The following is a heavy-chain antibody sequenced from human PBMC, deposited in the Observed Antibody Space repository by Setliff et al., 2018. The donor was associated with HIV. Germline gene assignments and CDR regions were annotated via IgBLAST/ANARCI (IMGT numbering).Heavy chain of an antibody. CDR3: ARAMNYYGSGSYYKYYFDY. J-gene: IGHJ4*02. Sequence: SETLSLTCTVSGGSISSHYWSWIRQPPGKGLEWIGSIYYSGSTNYNPSLKSRVTISVDTSKNQFSLKLSSVTAADTAVYYCARAMNYYGSGSYYKYYFDYWGQGTLVTVSS. CDR2: IYYSGST. V-gene: IGHV4-59*11. D-gene: IGHD3-10*01. CDR1: GGSISSHY.